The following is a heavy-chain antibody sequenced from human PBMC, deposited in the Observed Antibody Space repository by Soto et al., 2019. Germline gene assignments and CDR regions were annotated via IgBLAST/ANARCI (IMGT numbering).Heavy chain of an antibody. CDR3: ARTLLAPAHRMLDY. J-gene: IGHJ4*02. V-gene: IGHV1-18*01. D-gene: IGHD2-2*01. CDR1: GYTFSNFG. CDR2: ISVYSGDT. Sequence: QVQLVQSGAEVKKPGASVKVSCKTSGYTFSNFGISWVRQAPGQGLEWMGWISVYSGDTGYAQNLQGRVTVTTDTSTSPAYLEVRSLRSDDTAIYYCARTLLAPAHRMLDYWGQGTLITVSS.